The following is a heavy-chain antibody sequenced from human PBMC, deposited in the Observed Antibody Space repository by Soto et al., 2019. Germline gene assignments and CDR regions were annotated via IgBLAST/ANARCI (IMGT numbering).Heavy chain of an antibody. J-gene: IGHJ4*02. CDR1: GGSINNYY. CDR3: ARRYGGNFDS. CDR2: IYYSGST. V-gene: IGHV4-59*01. D-gene: IGHD1-26*01. Sequence: SETLSLTCTGSGGSINNYYWSWIRQPPGKGLEWIGYIYYSGSTNYNPSLKSRVTISVDTSKNQFSLKLSSVTAADTAVYYCARRYGGNFDSWGQGTLVTVSS.